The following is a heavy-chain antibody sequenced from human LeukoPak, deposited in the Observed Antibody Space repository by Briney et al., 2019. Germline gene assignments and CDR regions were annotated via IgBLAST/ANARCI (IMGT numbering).Heavy chain of an antibody. D-gene: IGHD6-13*01. CDR1: GFTFSSYW. CDR3: AKDNVAAAGRYFDY. CDR2: INSDGSST. V-gene: IGHV3-74*01. J-gene: IGHJ4*02. Sequence: GGSLRLSCEASGFTFSSYWMHWVRQAPGKGLVWVSRINSDGSSTRDGDSVKGRFTISRDNAKNTLYLQMHSLRAEDTAVYYCAKDNVAAAGRYFDYWGQGTLVTVSS.